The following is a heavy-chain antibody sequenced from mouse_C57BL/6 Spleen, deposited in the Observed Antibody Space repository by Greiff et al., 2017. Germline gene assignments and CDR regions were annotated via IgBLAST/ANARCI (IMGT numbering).Heavy chain of an antibody. D-gene: IGHD2-3*01. CDR1: GFTFSSYA. V-gene: IGHV5-9-1*02. J-gene: IGHJ2*01. CDR3: TRDDDGYYVTY. CDR2: ISSGGDYI. Sequence: EVKLVESGEGLVKPGGSLKLSCAASGFTFSSYAMSWVRQTPEQRLEWVAYISSGGDYIYYADTVKGRFTISRDNARNTLYLQMSSLKSEDTAMYYCTRDDDGYYVTYWGQGTTLTVSS.